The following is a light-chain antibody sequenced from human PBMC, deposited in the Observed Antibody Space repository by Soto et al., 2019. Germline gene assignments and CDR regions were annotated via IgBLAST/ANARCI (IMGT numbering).Light chain of an antibody. Sequence: EIVLTQSPATLSLSPGERATLSCRASQSVGSNYLAWYQQKPGQAPMLLIYGASSRATGIPDRFSGSGSATDFTLTISRLEPEDVAVYYCQQYCCSPKTFGQGTKVEVK. CDR1: QSVGSNY. CDR2: GAS. J-gene: IGKJ1*01. CDR3: QQYCCSPKT. V-gene: IGKV3-20*01.